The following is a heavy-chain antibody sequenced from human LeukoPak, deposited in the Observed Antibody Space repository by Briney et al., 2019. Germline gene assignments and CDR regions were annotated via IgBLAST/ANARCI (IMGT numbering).Heavy chain of an antibody. CDR1: GFTFSTYG. Sequence: PGGSLRLSCAASGFTFSTYGMHWVRQAPGKGLEWVAVISYDGSNKYYADSVKGRFTISRDNSKNTLYLQMNSLRAEDTAVYYCAKVATGYKSHYCGGDCYLTPDYWGQGTLVTVSS. V-gene: IGHV3-30*18. CDR2: ISYDGSNK. D-gene: IGHD2-21*02. J-gene: IGHJ4*02. CDR3: AKVATGYKSHYCGGDCYLTPDY.